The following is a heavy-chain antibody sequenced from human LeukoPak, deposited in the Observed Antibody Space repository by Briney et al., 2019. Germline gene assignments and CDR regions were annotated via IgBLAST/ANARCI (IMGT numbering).Heavy chain of an antibody. D-gene: IGHD3-22*01. CDR1: GGSISSYY. Sequence: PSETLSLTCTVSGGSISSYYWSWIRQPAGKGLEWIGRIYTSGSTNYNPSLKSRVTMSVDTSKNQFSLKLSSVTAADTAVYYCARDVRYYYDSSGYYFGYYFDYWGQGTLVTVSS. J-gene: IGHJ4*02. CDR3: ARDVRYYYDSSGYYFGYYFDY. V-gene: IGHV4-4*07. CDR2: IYTSGST.